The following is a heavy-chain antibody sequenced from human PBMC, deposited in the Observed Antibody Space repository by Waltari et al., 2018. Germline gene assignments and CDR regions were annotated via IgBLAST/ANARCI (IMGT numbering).Heavy chain of an antibody. CDR2: INAGNGNT. CDR1: GYTFTSYA. CDR3: ARDLERYHDAFDI. Sequence: SGYTFTSYAMHWVRQAPGQRLEWMGWINAGNGNTKYSQKFQGRVTITRDTSASTAYMELSSLRSEDTAVYYCARDLERYHDAFDIWGQGTMVTVSS. D-gene: IGHD1-1*01. V-gene: IGHV1-3*01. J-gene: IGHJ3*02.